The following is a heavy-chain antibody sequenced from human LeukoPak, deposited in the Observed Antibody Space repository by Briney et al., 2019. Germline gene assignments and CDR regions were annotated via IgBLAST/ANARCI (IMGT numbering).Heavy chain of an antibody. D-gene: IGHD6-19*01. J-gene: IGHJ4*02. CDR2: INPNSGGT. CDR1: GYTLTGDY. CDR3: ARGGEGSGWHGGYYFDY. Sequence: ASVKVSCTASGYTLTGDYMYWGRQAPGQGLEWMGWINPNSGGTNYAQKFQGRVTMTRDTSISTAYMELSRLRSDDTAVYYCARGGEGSGWHGGYYFDYWGQGTLVTVSS. V-gene: IGHV1-2*02.